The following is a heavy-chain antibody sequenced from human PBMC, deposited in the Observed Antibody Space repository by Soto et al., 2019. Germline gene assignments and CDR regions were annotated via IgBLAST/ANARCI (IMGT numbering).Heavy chain of an antibody. J-gene: IGHJ6*02. CDR1: GFTFSSYA. D-gene: IGHD3-3*01. CDR2: ISYDGSNK. Sequence: QVQLVESGGGVVQPGRSLRLSCAASGFTFSSYAMHWVRQAPGKGLEWVAVISYDGSNKYYADSVKGRFTISRDNSKNTLYLQMNSLRAEDTAVYCCARELGKYDFWSGYYGMDVWGQGTTVTVSS. CDR3: ARELGKYDFWSGYYGMDV. V-gene: IGHV3-30-3*01.